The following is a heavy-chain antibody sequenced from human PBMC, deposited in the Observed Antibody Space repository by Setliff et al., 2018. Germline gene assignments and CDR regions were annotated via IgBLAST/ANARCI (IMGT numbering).Heavy chain of an antibody. CDR3: AREGVDTRSSTDYRYYMDV. D-gene: IGHD5-18*01. CDR1: GYMFTNYG. V-gene: IGHV1-18*01. CDR2: ISAYNGKT. J-gene: IGHJ6*03. Sequence: ASVKVSCKASGYMFTNYGISWVRQAPGQGLEWMGWISAYNGKTNYAQKLQGRVTMTTDTSTSTAYMELSSRRFEDTAVYYCAREGVDTRSSTDYRYYMDVWGKGTTVTVSS.